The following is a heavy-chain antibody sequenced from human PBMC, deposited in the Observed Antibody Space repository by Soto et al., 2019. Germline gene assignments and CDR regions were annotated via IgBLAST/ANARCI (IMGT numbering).Heavy chain of an antibody. J-gene: IGHJ4*02. Sequence: PGGSLRLSCAASGFTFSSYAMSWVLQAPGKGLEWVSTISGSGGGTYYADSMKGRFTISRDNSKNTLYLQMYGLRVEDTAVYYCARESDHWGQGTLVTVSS. CDR3: ARESDH. CDR1: GFTFSSYA. CDR2: ISGSGGGT. V-gene: IGHV3-23*01.